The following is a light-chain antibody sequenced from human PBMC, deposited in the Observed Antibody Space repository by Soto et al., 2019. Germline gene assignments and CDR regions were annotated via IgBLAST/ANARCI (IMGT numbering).Light chain of an antibody. CDR2: EDN. CDR3: QSYDSSINWV. Sequence: NFMLTQPHSVSESPGKTVTISCTRSSGSIASNYVQWYQQRPGSSPTTVIQEDNQRPSGVPDRFSGSIDSSSNSASLTISGLKTEDEADYYCQSYDSSINWVFGGGTKLTVL. J-gene: IGLJ3*02. CDR1: SGSIASNY. V-gene: IGLV6-57*01.